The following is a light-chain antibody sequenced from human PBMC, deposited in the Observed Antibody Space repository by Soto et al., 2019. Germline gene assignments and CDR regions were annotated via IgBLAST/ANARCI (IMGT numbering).Light chain of an antibody. CDR3: GTWDSSLSAWV. Sequence: QSALTQPPSVSPAPGQKVTISCSGGGSNIGKHYVSWYQQVPGTAPKLLIFEDNRRSTGIPDRFSGSKSDTSATLGITGLQTGDEADYYCGTWDSSLSAWVFGGGTKVTVL. V-gene: IGLV1-51*02. J-gene: IGLJ3*02. CDR2: EDN. CDR1: GSNIGKHY.